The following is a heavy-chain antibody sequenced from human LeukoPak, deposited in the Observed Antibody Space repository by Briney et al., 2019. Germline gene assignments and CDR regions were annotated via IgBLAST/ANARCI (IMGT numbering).Heavy chain of an antibody. Sequence: PGGSLRLSCAASGFTVSRNEMSWVRQAPGKGLEWVSAISGSGGSTYYADSVKGRFTISRDNSKNTLFLQMNSLRAEDTAVYYCAKRAARQDYFDYWGQGTLVTVSS. CDR1: GFTVSRNE. CDR2: ISGSGGST. D-gene: IGHD6-6*01. V-gene: IGHV3-23*01. J-gene: IGHJ4*02. CDR3: AKRAARQDYFDY.